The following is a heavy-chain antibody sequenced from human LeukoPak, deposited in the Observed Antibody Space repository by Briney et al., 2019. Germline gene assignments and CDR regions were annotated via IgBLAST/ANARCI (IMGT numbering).Heavy chain of an antibody. V-gene: IGHV4-61*02. CDR2: IYASGST. CDR3: ASTYYYGSGSYGY. D-gene: IGHD3-10*01. Sequence: SETLSLTCTVSGGSISSGSYYWSWIRQPAGKGLEWIGRIYASGSTNYNPSLKSRATISVDTSKNQFSLKLGSVTAADTAVYYCASTYYYGSGSYGYWGQGTLVTVSS. J-gene: IGHJ4*02. CDR1: GGSISSGSYY.